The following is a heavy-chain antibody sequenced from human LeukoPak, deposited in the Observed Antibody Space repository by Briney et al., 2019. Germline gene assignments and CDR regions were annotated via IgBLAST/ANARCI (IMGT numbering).Heavy chain of an antibody. CDR3: ANHKYSPVRSMSEAAYYFDF. Sequence: GGSLRLSCAASGFTFSSYAMIGVRDAPGEGLQGGSGITGSGSGTYYADAVRGRFTISRQNPKNPLYLQMHSLRGADTAVYLCANHKYSPVRSMSEAAYYFDFWGPGTLVTVSS. V-gene: IGHV3-23*01. CDR2: ITGSGSGT. D-gene: IGHD6-13*01. CDR1: GFTFSSYA. J-gene: IGHJ4*02.